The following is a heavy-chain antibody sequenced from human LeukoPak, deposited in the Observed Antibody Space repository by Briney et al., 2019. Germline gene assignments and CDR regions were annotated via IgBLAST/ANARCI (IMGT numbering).Heavy chain of an antibody. CDR3: ARQPVHGGSYYRDAFDI. J-gene: IGHJ3*02. CDR2: IYPGDSDT. CDR1: GYSFTSYW. D-gene: IGHD1-26*01. V-gene: IGHV5-51*01. Sequence: GESLKISCKGSGYSFTSYWIGWVRQMPGKGLEWMGIIYPGDSDTRYSPSFQGQVTISADKSISTAYLQWSSLKASDTAMYYCARQPVHGGSYYRDAFDIWGQGTMVAVSS.